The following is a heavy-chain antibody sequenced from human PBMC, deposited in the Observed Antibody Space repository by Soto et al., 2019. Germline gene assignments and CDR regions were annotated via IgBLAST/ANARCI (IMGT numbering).Heavy chain of an antibody. V-gene: IGHV5-10-1*04. CDR1: GYSFTSYW. Sequence: GESLKISCKGSGYSFTSYWISWVRQMPGKGLEWMGSIHPGDSNTRYSPSFQGQVTISADKSISTAYLQWSSLKASDTAMYYCAKWPVGASRNWFDPWGQGTLVTVSS. J-gene: IGHJ5*02. CDR2: IHPGDSNT. D-gene: IGHD1-26*01. CDR3: AKWPVGASRNWFDP.